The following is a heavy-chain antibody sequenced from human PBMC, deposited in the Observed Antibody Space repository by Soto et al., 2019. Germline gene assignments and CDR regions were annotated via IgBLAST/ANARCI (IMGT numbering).Heavy chain of an antibody. CDR2: INPNSGDT. CDR1: GLTFTGHY. Sequence: WASVKVSCKASGLTFTGHYLHWVRQAPGQGLEWMGWINPNSGDTNFAQKFQGRVTMTRDTSISTAYMEVSRLTSDDTAVYYCASGSARPSYYYYGMDVWGQGTTVTVSS. J-gene: IGHJ6*02. V-gene: IGHV1-2*02. CDR3: ASGSARPSYYYYGMDV. D-gene: IGHD6-19*01.